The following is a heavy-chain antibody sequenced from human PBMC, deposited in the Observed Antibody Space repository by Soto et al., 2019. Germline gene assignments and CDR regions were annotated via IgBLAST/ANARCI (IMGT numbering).Heavy chain of an antibody. J-gene: IGHJ4*02. D-gene: IGHD1-26*01. CDR2: ISWNSGKI. Sequence: EVQLVESGGGLVQPGRSLRLSCAASGFTFDDYAMHWVRQAPGKGLEWVSGISWNSGKIGYADSVKGRFTISRDNANNSLHLQMNSLRPEDTAFYYCAKEIVGAINYWGQGTLVTVSS. V-gene: IGHV3-9*01. CDR1: GFTFDDYA. CDR3: AKEIVGAINY.